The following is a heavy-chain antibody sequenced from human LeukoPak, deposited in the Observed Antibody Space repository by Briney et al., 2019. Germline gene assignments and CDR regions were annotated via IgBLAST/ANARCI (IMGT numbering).Heavy chain of an antibody. J-gene: IGHJ4*02. D-gene: IGHD6-19*01. CDR1: GFTFSSYA. Sequence: GGSLRLSCAASGFTFSSYAMSWVRQAXXXXXEWVSAISGSGGSTYYADSVKGRFTISRDNSKNTLYLQMNSLRAEDTAVYYCAKARSSGLDYWGQGTLVTVSS. CDR2: ISGSGGST. V-gene: IGHV3-23*01. CDR3: AKARSSGLDY.